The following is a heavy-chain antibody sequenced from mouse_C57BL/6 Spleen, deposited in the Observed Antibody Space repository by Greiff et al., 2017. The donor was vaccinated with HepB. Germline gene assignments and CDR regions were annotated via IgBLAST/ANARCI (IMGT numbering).Heavy chain of an antibody. CDR1: GFSLTSYG. Sequence: QVQLQQSGPGLVQPSQSLSITCTVSGFSLTSYGVHWVRQSPGKGLEWLGVIWRGGSTDYNAAFMSRLSTTKDNSKSQVFFKMNSLQADDTAIYYCARSITTVAFDVWGTGTTVTVSS. J-gene: IGHJ1*03. V-gene: IGHV2-5*01. CDR2: IWRGGST. D-gene: IGHD1-1*01. CDR3: ARSITTVAFDV.